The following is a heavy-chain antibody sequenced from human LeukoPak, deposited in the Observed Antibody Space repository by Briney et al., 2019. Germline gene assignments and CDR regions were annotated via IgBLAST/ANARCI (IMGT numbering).Heavy chain of an antibody. D-gene: IGHD3-22*01. CDR3: ARPHYYDSSGYYQTDGMDV. CDR1: GGTFSSYA. V-gene: IGHV1-69*04. CDR2: IIPILGIA. Sequence: GASVKVSCKASGGTFSSYAISWVRQAPGQGLEWMGRIIPILGIANYAQKFQGRVTITADKSTSTAYMELSSLRSEDTAVYCCARPHYYDSSGYYQTDGMDVWGQGTTVTVSS. J-gene: IGHJ6*02.